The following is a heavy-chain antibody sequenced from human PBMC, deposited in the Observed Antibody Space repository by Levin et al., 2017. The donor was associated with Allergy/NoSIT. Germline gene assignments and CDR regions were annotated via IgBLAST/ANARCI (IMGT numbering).Heavy chain of an antibody. CDR1: GFTISDYA. J-gene: IGHJ3*01. D-gene: IGHD1/OR15-1a*01. V-gene: IGHV3-23*01. Sequence: GGSLRLSCAVSGFTISDYAMAWVRQAPGKGLEWVSVITGGGFNTYYGDSVKGRFTVSRDDSKDTLYLELNSLGGEDTAVYYCAKRQSGTSGFSFDVWGQGTMVTVSS. CDR2: ITGGGFNT. CDR3: AKRQSGTSGFSFDV.